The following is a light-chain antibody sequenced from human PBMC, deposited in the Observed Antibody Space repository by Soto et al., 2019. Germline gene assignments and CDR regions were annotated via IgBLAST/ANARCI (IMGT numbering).Light chain of an antibody. CDR2: GAS. V-gene: IGKV3-20*01. CDR1: QSISSSY. J-gene: IGKJ1*01. Sequence: EIVFTQSQGPLSLSHRERATLSCRASQSISSSYLAWYQQKPGQAPRLLVYGASSRATGIPDRFSGSGSGTDFTLTINRLEPEDFAVYYCQQYGSSRTFGQGTKVDI. CDR3: QQYGSSRT.